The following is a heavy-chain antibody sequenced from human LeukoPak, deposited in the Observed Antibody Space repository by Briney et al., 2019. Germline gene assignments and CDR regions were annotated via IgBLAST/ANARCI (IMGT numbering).Heavy chain of an antibody. Sequence: PGGSLKLSCAASGFTFSSYGMHWVRQAPGKGLEWVAVIWYDGSNKYYADSVKGRFTISRDNSKNTLYLQMNSLRAEDTAVYYCATERDRWYSSGWSWGDYWGQGTLVTVSS. D-gene: IGHD6-19*01. J-gene: IGHJ4*02. V-gene: IGHV3-33*01. CDR1: GFTFSSYG. CDR3: ATERDRWYSSGWSWGDY. CDR2: IWYDGSNK.